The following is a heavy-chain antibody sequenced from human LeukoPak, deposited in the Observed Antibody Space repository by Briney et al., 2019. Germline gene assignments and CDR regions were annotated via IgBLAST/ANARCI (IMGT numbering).Heavy chain of an antibody. V-gene: IGHV1-46*01. CDR1: GYTFTSYY. J-gene: IGHJ6*02. D-gene: IGHD3-10*01. CDR3: ARKHGLLWFGELLPNYYYYGMDV. Sequence: ASVKVSCKASGYTFTSYYMHWVRQAPGQGLEWMGIINPSGGSTSYAQKFQGRVTMTRNTSISTAYMELSSLRSEDTAVYYCARKHGLLWFGELLPNYYYYGMDVWGQGTTVTVSS. CDR2: INPSGGST.